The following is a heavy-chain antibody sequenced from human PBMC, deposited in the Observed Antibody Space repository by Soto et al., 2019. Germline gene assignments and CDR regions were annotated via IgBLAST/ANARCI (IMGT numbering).Heavy chain of an antibody. CDR2: ISGSGGST. CDR1: GFTFSSYA. CDR3: AKEGYYGSEIYYYYGMDV. V-gene: IGHV3-23*01. J-gene: IGHJ6*02. D-gene: IGHD3-10*01. Sequence: PGGSLRLSCAASGFTFSSYAMSWVRQAPGKGLEWVSAISGSGGSTYYADSVKGRFTISRDNSKNTLYLQMNSLRAEDTAVYYCAKEGYYGSEIYYYYGMDVWGQGTTVTVSS.